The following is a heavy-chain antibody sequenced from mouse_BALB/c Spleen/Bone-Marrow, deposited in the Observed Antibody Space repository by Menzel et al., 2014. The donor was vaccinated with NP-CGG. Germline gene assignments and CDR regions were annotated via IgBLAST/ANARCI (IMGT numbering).Heavy chain of an antibody. V-gene: IGHV4-1*02. Sequence: EVQGVESGGGLVQPGGSLKLSCTASGFDFXRYWMSWVRRAPGKGLQWIGEINPESSTVNYTPSLKDKIIISRDNAKNALYLQVSKVRSEDTALYYCTRLTYYGLSDYWGQGTTLTVSS. CDR1: GFDFXRYW. CDR3: TRLTYYGLSDY. J-gene: IGHJ2*01. CDR2: INPESSTV. D-gene: IGHD1-2*01.